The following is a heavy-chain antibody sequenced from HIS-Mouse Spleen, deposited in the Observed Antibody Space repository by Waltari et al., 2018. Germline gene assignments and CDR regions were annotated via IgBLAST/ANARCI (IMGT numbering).Heavy chain of an antibody. V-gene: IGHV4-39*07. CDR1: GVSISSSCYY. CDR3: AREIPYSSSWYDWYFDL. Sequence: QLQLQESGPGLVKPSETLSPIFTVSGVSISSSCYYLGWIRQPPGKGLEWIGSIYYSGSTYYNPSLKSRVTISVDTSKNQFSLKLSSVTAADTAVYYCAREIPYSSSWYDWYFDLWGRGTLVTVSS. J-gene: IGHJ2*01. CDR2: IYYSGST. D-gene: IGHD6-13*01.